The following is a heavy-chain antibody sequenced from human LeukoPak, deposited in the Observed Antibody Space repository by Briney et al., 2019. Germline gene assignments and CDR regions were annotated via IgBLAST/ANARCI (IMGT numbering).Heavy chain of an antibody. J-gene: IGHJ6*02. CDR3: ASPFWSGFPENYYYYGMDV. D-gene: IGHD3-3*01. CDR1: GFTFSSYP. Sequence: GGSLRLSCAASGFTFSSYPMHWVRQAPGKGLARVAVISYDGSNKYYADSVKGRFTISRDNSKNTLYLQMNSLRAEDTAVYYCASPFWSGFPENYYYYGMDVWGQGTTVTVSS. V-gene: IGHV3-30-3*01. CDR2: ISYDGSNK.